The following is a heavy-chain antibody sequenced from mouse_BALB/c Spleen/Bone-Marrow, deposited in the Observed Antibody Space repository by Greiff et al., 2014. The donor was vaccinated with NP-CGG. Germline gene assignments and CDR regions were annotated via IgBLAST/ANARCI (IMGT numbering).Heavy chain of an antibody. CDR1: GYSFTCYY. CDR2: IFPGSGNT. V-gene: IGHV1-66*01. D-gene: IGHD1-1*01. CDR3: ARGRFTTVVATGAMDY. Sequence: VQLQQSGPELVKPGASVKISCKASGYSFTCYYIHWVKQRPGQGLEWIGWIFPGSGNTKYNEKFKGKATLTADTSSSTAYMQLSSLTSEDSAVYFCARGRFTTVVATGAMDYWGQGTSVTVSS. J-gene: IGHJ4*01.